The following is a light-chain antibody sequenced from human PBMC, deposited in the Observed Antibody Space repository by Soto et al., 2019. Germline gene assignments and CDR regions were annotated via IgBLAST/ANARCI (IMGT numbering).Light chain of an antibody. Sequence: EIVLTQSPGTLSLSPGKRATLSCRASQSISSSYLAWYQQRPGQPPKLLIQGASTRAAGVPGRYSGSGSGTEFTLTIGSLQSEDLAVYYCQQYNNWPRTFGQGTKVDIK. J-gene: IGKJ1*01. CDR3: QQYNNWPRT. CDR2: GAS. V-gene: IGKV3-15*01. CDR1: QSISSSY.